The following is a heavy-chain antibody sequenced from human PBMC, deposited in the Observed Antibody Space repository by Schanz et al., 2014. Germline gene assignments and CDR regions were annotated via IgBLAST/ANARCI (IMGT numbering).Heavy chain of an antibody. CDR3: AKGAVEMSTGLGGS. V-gene: IGHV3-7*03. CDR2: INEDESHK. J-gene: IGHJ5*02. Sequence: EVQLLESGGGLVQPGGSLRLSCAASGFTFSSYAMSWVRQAPGKGLEWVANINEDESHKYYVDSVKGRFTISRDNSKNSLYLQMNSLRTEDTALYYCAKGAVEMSTGLGGSWGQGTLVTVSS. D-gene: IGHD3-16*01. CDR1: GFTFSSYA.